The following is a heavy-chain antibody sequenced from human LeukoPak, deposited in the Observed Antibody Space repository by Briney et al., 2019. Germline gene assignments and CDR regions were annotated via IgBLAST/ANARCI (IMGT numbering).Heavy chain of an antibody. CDR1: GFTFSSYA. CDR2: ISGSGGST. V-gene: IGHV3-23*01. Sequence: PGGSLRLSCAASGFTFSSYAMSWVRQAPGKGLEWVSAISGSGGSTYYADSVKGRFTISRDNSKNTLYLQMNSLRAEDTAVYYCAKDACILWWCSSNWFDPWGQGTLVTVSS. D-gene: IGHD2-21*01. J-gene: IGHJ5*02. CDR3: AKDACILWWCSSNWFDP.